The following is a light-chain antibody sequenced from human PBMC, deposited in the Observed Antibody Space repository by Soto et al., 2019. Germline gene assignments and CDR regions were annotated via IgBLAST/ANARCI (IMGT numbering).Light chain of an antibody. V-gene: IGKV3-20*01. Sequence: EIVLTQSPGTLSLSPGERATLSCRASQSVSSTYLAWYQQKPAQAPRLLIYGASSRATGIPDRFSGSGSETDFPLTISRLEPEEFEVYYCQQYGSSPPWTFGQGTKVEIK. CDR2: GAS. J-gene: IGKJ1*01. CDR1: QSVSSTY. CDR3: QQYGSSPPWT.